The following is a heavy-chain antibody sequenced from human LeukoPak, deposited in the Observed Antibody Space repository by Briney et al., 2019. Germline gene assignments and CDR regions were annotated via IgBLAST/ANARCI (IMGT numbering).Heavy chain of an antibody. J-gene: IGHJ4*02. CDR2: ISGSGGST. CDR3: AKGKGSSSSSIDW. CDR1: GFTFNTYA. V-gene: IGHV3-23*01. Sequence: GGSLRLSCAASGFTFNTYAMSWVRQAPGKGLEWVSAISGSGGSTYYADSVKGRFTISRDNSKNTLYLQIHSLRAEDTAVYYCAKGKGSSSSSIDWWGQGTLITVSS. D-gene: IGHD2-15*01.